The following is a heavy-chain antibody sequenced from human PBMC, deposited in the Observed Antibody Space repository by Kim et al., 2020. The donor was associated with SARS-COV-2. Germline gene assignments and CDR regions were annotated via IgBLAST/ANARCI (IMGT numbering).Heavy chain of an antibody. Sequence: NYNPSLKGRVTISVDTAKNQFSLKLSSVTAADTAVYYCARGLRDSSSWNYWGQGTLVTVSS. V-gene: IGHV4-34*01. D-gene: IGHD6-13*01. CDR3: ARGLRDSSSWNY. J-gene: IGHJ4*02.